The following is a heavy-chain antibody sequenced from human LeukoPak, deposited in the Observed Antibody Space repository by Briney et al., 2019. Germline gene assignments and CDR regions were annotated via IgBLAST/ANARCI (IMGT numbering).Heavy chain of an antibody. CDR2: IIPMFGTA. CDR1: GGTFINYA. V-gene: IGHV1-69*13. Sequence: SVKVSCKASGGTFINYAINWVRQAPGQGLEWMGGIIPMFGTAHSAQKFQGRATITADESTSTAYMELSSLRSEDTAVYYCARGWLAETTVVTPYNYWGQGTPVTVSS. CDR3: ARGWLAETTVVTPYNY. D-gene: IGHD4-23*01. J-gene: IGHJ4*02.